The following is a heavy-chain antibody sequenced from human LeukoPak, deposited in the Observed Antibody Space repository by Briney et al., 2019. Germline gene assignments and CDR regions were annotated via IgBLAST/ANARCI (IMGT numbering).Heavy chain of an antibody. V-gene: IGHV3-30*18. D-gene: IGHD3-10*01. J-gene: IGHJ4*02. Sequence: GGSLRLSCAASGFTFSSYGMHWVRQAPGKGLEWVAVISYDGSNKYHADSVKGRFTISRDNSKNTLYLQMNSLRAEDTAVYYCAKRESSYGSGSYFLDYWGQGTLVTVSS. CDR1: GFTFSSYG. CDR2: ISYDGSNK. CDR3: AKRESSYGSGSYFLDY.